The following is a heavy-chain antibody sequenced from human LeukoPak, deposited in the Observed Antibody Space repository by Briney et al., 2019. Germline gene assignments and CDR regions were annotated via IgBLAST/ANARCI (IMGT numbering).Heavy chain of an antibody. J-gene: IGHJ4*02. Sequence: SVKVSCKASGGTFISYTISWVRQAPGQGREWMGRIIPILGIANYAQKFQGRVTITADKSTSTAYMELSSLRSEDTAVYYCAKFKGQWLVLGIVDYWGQGTLVTVSS. CDR1: GGTFISYT. D-gene: IGHD6-19*01. CDR2: IIPILGIA. CDR3: AKFKGQWLVLGIVDY. V-gene: IGHV1-69*02.